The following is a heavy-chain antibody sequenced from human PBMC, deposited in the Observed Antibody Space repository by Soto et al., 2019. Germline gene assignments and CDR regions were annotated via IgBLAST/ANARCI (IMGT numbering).Heavy chain of an antibody. CDR2: ISPSGRDI. Sequence: DVQLVESGVGLAKPGWSLRLSCEASGFTFGSYRMTWVRQLPGKRLEWVSSISPSGRDIYYADSLKGRFTISRDKAKNSFFLQMNSLRVEDTAVYYCARDLVGYCGGDCHFYWFAHWGQGTLVTVSS. V-gene: IGHV3-21*01. CDR1: GFTFGSYR. J-gene: IGHJ5*02. D-gene: IGHD2-21*01. CDR3: ARDLVGYCGGDCHFYWFAH.